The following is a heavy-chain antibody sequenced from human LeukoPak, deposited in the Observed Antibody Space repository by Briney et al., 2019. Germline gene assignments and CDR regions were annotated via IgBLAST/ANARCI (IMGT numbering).Heavy chain of an antibody. CDR3: ARDSGVIKDLDY. V-gene: IGHV3-23*01. CDR1: GFTFSSYA. CDR2: ISGSGGST. J-gene: IGHJ4*02. Sequence: GGSLRLSCAASGFTFSSYAMSWVRQAPGKGLEWVSAISGSGGSTYYADSVKGRFTISRDNAKNSLYLQMNSLRAEDTAVYYCARDSGVIKDLDYWGQGTLVTVSS. D-gene: IGHD3-10*01.